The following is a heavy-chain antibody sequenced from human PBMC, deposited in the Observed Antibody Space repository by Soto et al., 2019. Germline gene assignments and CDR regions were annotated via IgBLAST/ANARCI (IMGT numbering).Heavy chain of an antibody. CDR3: ARGIAVAELGY. Sequence: PSETLSLTCTVSGGSIISYYWSWIRQPPGKGLEWIGYIYYSGSTNYNPSLKSRVTISVDTSKNQFSLKLSSVTAADTAVYYCARGIAVAELGYWGQGTLVTVSS. CDR1: GGSIISYY. CDR2: IYYSGST. J-gene: IGHJ4*02. V-gene: IGHV4-59*01. D-gene: IGHD6-19*01.